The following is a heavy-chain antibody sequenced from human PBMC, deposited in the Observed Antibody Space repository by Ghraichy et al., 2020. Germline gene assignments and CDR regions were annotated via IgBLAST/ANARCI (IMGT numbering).Heavy chain of an antibody. CDR1: GYTLTNYG. Sequence: ASVKVSCKASGYTLTNYGINWVRQAPGQGLEWMGWINPNTGDPTYAQGLTGRFVFSLDTSVSTAYLQISSLEAEDTGVYYCARDFGQWLILPYYYGMDVWGQGTTVTVSS. D-gene: IGHD6-19*01. V-gene: IGHV7-4-1*02. CDR2: INPNTGDP. J-gene: IGHJ6*02. CDR3: ARDFGQWLILPYYYGMDV.